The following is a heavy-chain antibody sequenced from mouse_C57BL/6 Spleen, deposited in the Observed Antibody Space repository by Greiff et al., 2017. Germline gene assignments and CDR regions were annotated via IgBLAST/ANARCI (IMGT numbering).Heavy chain of an antibody. CDR2: IWRGGST. V-gene: IGHV2-5*01. D-gene: IGHD1-1*01. Sequence: QVQLKQSGPGLVQPSQSLSITCTVSGFSLTSYGVYWVRQSPGKGLEWLGVIWRGGSTDYNAAFMSRLSITKDNSKSQVFFKMNSLQADDTAIYYWAKNGRDYYGSSPYAMDYWGQGTSVTVSS. CDR3: AKNGRDYYGSSPYAMDY. J-gene: IGHJ4*01. CDR1: GFSLTSYG.